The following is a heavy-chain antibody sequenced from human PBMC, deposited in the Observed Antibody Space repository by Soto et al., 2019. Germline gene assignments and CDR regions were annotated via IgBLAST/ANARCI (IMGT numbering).Heavy chain of an antibody. J-gene: IGHJ5*02. CDR2: IYWDGDK. CDR1: WLSHRSSGEA. V-gene: IGHV2-5*02. D-gene: IGHD3-10*01. Sequence: QPVTLACRSRWLSHRSSGEAVGWIRQPPGKALEWLALIYWDGDKRYSPSLKSRLTITKDTSKNQVVLTMTNMDPVDTATYYCARTFYYGQNWFDPWGQGTLVTVS. CDR3: ARTFYYGQNWFDP.